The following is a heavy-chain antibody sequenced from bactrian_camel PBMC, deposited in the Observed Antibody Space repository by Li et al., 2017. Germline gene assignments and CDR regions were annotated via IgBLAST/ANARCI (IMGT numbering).Heavy chain of an antibody. CDR1: RVTYSGYC. D-gene: IGHD6*01. CDR2: IDTSGST. J-gene: IGHJ4*01. V-gene: IGHV3S1*01. CDR3: AAALVACVGGRTAASGYKY. Sequence: HVQLVESGGGSVEAGGSLKLTCTASRVTYSGYCFGWFRQAAGQGREGVATIDTSGSTSYSASVKGRFTISKVNANHTLYLQMNSLKPEDTAMSYCAAALVACVGGRTAASGYKYWGQGTQVTVS.